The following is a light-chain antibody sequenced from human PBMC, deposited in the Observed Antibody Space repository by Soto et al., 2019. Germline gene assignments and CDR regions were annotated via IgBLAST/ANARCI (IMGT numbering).Light chain of an antibody. CDR2: AAS. J-gene: IGKJ5*01. CDR3: QHFSSYPLT. Sequence: IQLTQSPSFLSASVGDRVTITCRASQGISSYLAWYQQRPGKAPKLLIYAASTLQSGVPSRFSGSGSGTEFTLAISSLQPEDFATYYCQHFSSYPLTFGQGTRLEIK. V-gene: IGKV1-9*01. CDR1: QGISSY.